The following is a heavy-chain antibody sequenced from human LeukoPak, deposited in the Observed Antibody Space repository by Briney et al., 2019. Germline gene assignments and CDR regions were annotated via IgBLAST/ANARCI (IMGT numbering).Heavy chain of an antibody. CDR3: ARKVLSGSRYFDY. J-gene: IGHJ4*02. CDR2: ISGASGYI. Sequence: PGGSLRLSCAASGFTFSTHSMSWVRQAPGKGLEWVSSISGASGYIYYADFVRGRFTISRDNAKNSLFLQMNSLRAEDTAVYYCARKVLSGSRYFDYWGQGALVTVSS. D-gene: IGHD1-26*01. CDR1: GFTFSTHS. V-gene: IGHV3-21*01.